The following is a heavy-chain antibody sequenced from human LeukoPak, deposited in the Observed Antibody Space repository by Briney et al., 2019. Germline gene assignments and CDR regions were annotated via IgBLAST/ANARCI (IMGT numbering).Heavy chain of an antibody. D-gene: IGHD3-22*01. Sequence: AASVKVSCKVSGYTLTELSMHWVRQAPGKGLGWMGGFDPEDGETIYAQKFQGRVTMTEDTSTDTAYMELSSLRSEDTAVYYCATIRIAHSSGYSRWLDYWGQGTLVTVSS. CDR2: FDPEDGET. J-gene: IGHJ4*02. CDR1: GYTLTELS. CDR3: ATIRIAHSSGYSRWLDY. V-gene: IGHV1-24*01.